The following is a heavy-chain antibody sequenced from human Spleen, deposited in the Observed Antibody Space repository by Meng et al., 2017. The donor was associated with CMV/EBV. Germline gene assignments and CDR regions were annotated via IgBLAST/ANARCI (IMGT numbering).Heavy chain of an antibody. CDR3: ASQILHSRSSHFPCYYAMDV. CDR2: INPNSGNT. J-gene: IGHJ6*02. D-gene: IGHD6-6*01. V-gene: IGHV1-8*01. Sequence: SVKVSCKTSGYPFTSLDVNWVRQATGQGLEWMGWINPNSGNTGYAQKFQGRVTMTRNTAISTTYMELSSLRYEDKAVYYCASQILHSRSSHFPCYYAMDVWGQGTTVTVSS. CDR1: GYPFTSLD.